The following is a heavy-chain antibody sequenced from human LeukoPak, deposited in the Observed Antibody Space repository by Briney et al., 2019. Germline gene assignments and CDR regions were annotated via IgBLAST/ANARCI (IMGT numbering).Heavy chain of an antibody. J-gene: IGHJ4*02. CDR3: AKPSYDSSGYSFDY. Sequence: GGSLRLSCAASGFTFSSYGMHWVRQAPGKGLEWVAVISYDGSNKYYADSVKGRFTISRDNSKNTLYLQMNSLGAEDTAVYYCAKPSYDSSGYSFDYWGQGTLVTVSS. CDR1: GFTFSSYG. CDR2: ISYDGSNK. D-gene: IGHD3-22*01. V-gene: IGHV3-30*18.